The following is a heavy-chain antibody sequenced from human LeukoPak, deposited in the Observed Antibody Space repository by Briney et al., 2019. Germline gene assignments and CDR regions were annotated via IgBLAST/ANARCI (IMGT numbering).Heavy chain of an antibody. Sequence: PSETLSLTCTVSGGSIRSYYWSWIRLPPGKGLEWIGYIYFSGSTSYNPSLKSRVTISVDRSKNQFSLKLSSVAAADTAVYYCARSYDTNFDYWGQGTLVTVSS. CDR3: ARSYDTNFDY. D-gene: IGHD3-3*01. J-gene: IGHJ4*02. CDR2: IYFSGST. CDR1: GGSIRSYY. V-gene: IGHV4-59*01.